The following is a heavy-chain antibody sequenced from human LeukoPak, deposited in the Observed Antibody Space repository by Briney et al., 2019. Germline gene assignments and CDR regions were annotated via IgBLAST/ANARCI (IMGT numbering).Heavy chain of an antibody. Sequence: GGSLRLSCAASGFTFSNYGMNWVRQAPGKGLEWVSGITGNGGTTYYADSVKGRFTISRDNAKNPLYLQMNSLRAEDTAVYYCARRYSSSSGTDYWGQGTLVTVSS. J-gene: IGHJ4*02. CDR3: ARRYSSSSGTDY. V-gene: IGHV3-21*01. D-gene: IGHD6-6*01. CDR2: ITGNGGTT. CDR1: GFTFSNYG.